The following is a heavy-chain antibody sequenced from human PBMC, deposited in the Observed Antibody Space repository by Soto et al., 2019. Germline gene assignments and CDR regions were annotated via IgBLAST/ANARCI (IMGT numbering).Heavy chain of an antibody. CDR3: AKVPYNSWNYLYFDY. D-gene: IGHD1-7*01. J-gene: IGHJ4*02. V-gene: IGHV3-23*01. Sequence: SGGSLRLSCAASGFSFSDYVITWVRQAPGKGLEWVSGISGSGGNTYYADSVKGRFTISRDNSKNTLYLQMNSLRAEDTAVYYCAKVPYNSWNYLYFDYWGQGTLVTVSS. CDR1: GFSFSDYV. CDR2: ISGSGGNT.